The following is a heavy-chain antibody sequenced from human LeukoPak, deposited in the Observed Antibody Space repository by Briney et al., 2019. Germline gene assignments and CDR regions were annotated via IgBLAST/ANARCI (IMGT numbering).Heavy chain of an antibody. V-gene: IGHV3-48*03. D-gene: IGHD5-18*01. CDR2: ISSSGSTI. CDR3: AGVDAAMPDAFDI. Sequence: GGSLRLSCAASGFTFSSYEMNWVRQAPGKGLEWVSYISSSGSTIYYADSVKGRFTISRDNAKNSLYLQMDSLRADDTAVYYCAGVDAAMPDAFDIWGQGTTVTVSS. CDR1: GFTFSSYE. J-gene: IGHJ3*02.